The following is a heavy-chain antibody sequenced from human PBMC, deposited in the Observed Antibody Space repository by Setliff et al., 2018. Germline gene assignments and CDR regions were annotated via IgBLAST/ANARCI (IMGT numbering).Heavy chain of an antibody. CDR1: GFTVSSSY. D-gene: IGHD1-7*01. CDR3: AKYPSNSVYNYFDP. CDR2: IYGGGYT. V-gene: IGHV3-53*01. J-gene: IGHJ5*02. Sequence: GGSLRLSCAASGFTVSSSYMSWVRQAPGKGLEWVSIIYGGGYTNHADSVKGRFSISRDNSKNTLSLQMNSLRAEDTAIYYCAKYPSNSVYNYFDPWGQGTLVTVSS.